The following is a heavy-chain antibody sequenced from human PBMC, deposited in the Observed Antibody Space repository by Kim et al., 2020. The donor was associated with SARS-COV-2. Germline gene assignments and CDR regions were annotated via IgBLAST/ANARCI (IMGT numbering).Heavy chain of an antibody. CDR2: INHSGST. J-gene: IGHJ6*03. V-gene: IGHV4-34*01. CDR3: ARGRGYRPPYYYYYYMDV. D-gene: IGHD2-15*01. CDR1: GGSFSGYY. Sequence: SETLSLTCAVYGGSFSGYYWSWIRQPPGKGLEWIGEINHSGSTNYNPSLKSRVTISVDTSKNQFSLKLSSVTAADTAVYYCARGRGYRPPYYYYYYMDV.